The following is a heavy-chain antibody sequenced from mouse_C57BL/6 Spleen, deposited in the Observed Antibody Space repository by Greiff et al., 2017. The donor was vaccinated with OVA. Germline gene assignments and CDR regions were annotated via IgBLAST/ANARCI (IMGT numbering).Heavy chain of an antibody. CDR2: IYPSDSET. Sequence: QVQLKQPGAELVRPGSSVKLSCKASGYTFTSYWMDWVKQRPGQGLEWIGNIYPSDSETHYNQKFKDKATLTVDKSSSTAYMQLSSLTSEDSAVYYCARGYYGSPYFDYWGQGTTLTVSS. CDR1: GYTFTSYW. J-gene: IGHJ2*01. CDR3: ARGYYGSPYFDY. V-gene: IGHV1-61*01. D-gene: IGHD1-1*01.